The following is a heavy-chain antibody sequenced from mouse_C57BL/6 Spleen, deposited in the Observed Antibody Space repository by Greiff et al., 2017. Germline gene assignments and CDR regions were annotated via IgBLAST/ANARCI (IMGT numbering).Heavy chain of an antibody. V-gene: IGHV7-3*01. Sequence: EVKVEESGGGLVQPGGSLSLSCAASGFTFTDYYMSWVRQPPGKALEWLGFIRNKANGYTTEYSASVKGRFTISRDKSQSILYLQMNALRAEDSATYYCARSSDGYPFDYWGQGTTLTVSS. CDR1: GFTFTDYY. CDR2: IRNKANGYTT. J-gene: IGHJ2*01. CDR3: ARSSDGYPFDY. D-gene: IGHD2-3*01.